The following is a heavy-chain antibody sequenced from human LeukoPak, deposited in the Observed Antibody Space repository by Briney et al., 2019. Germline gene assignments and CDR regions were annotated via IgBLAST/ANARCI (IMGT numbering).Heavy chain of an antibody. D-gene: IGHD3-16*02. J-gene: IGHJ5*01. CDR2: TYYRSKWFN. CDR3: ARERIDSFHS. CDR1: GDTVSSTSGA. V-gene: IGHV6-1*01. Sequence: SQALSLTCAISGDTVSSTSGAWKWIRQSPSRCLERLGRTYYRSKWFNDYAVSVKSRLPFSPVTSKNQVSLQLNSVIPEDTAVYYCARERIDSFHSWGQGTLVTVSS.